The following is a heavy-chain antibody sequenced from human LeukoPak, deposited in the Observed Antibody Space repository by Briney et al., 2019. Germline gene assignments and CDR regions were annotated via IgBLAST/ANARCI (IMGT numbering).Heavy chain of an antibody. J-gene: IGHJ6*03. CDR1: GGSISSSSYY. V-gene: IGHV4-39*07. D-gene: IGHD2-2*01. Sequence: SETLSLTCTVSGGSISSSSYYWGWIRQPPGKGLEWIGSIYYSGSTYYNPSLKSRVTISVDTSKNQFSLKLSSVTAADTAVYYCARMDGVDYYYYYYYMDVWGKGTTVTVSS. CDR2: IYYSGST. CDR3: ARMDGVDYYYYYYYMDV.